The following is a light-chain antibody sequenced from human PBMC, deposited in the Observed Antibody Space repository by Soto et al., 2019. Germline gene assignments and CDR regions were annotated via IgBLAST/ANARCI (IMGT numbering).Light chain of an antibody. CDR2: DAS. Sequence: ETVLTQSPATLSLSPGERAILSCRASQSVSSYLAWYQQKPGQAPRLLISDASNRATGIPARFSGSGSGTDVTLTISSLEPEDFAAYYCQQRSSWPLTFGGGTKVEIK. V-gene: IGKV3-11*01. CDR3: QQRSSWPLT. CDR1: QSVSSY. J-gene: IGKJ4*01.